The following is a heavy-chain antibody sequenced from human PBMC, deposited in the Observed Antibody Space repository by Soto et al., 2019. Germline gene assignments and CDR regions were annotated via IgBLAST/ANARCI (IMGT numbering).Heavy chain of an antibody. CDR1: GFTFSRYA. Sequence: GSLRLSCAGSGFTFSRYAIHWVRQAPGKGLEWVAVISRDGKNKYYVDSVKGRFTVSRDDSQNTLYLHMNSLRREDTAVYYCARSRNSAVADSFDFWGQGTLVTVSS. D-gene: IGHD3-10*01. CDR3: ARSRNSAVADSFDF. J-gene: IGHJ4*02. V-gene: IGHV3-30*04. CDR2: ISRDGKNK.